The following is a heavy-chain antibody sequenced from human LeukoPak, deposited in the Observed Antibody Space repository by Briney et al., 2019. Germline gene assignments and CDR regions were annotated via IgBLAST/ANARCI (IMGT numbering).Heavy chain of an antibody. Sequence: PGGSLRLSCAASGFTFGSYKMTWVRPSPGKGRTWISYVSTTGNTIYYTDSVKGRFPVSRDNAKSSLYLQMNSLRDEDTGIYYCAREARMTTIFSWFDPWGQGTLVTVSS. J-gene: IGHJ5*02. D-gene: IGHD5-24*01. CDR1: GFTFGSYK. CDR2: VSTTGNTI. V-gene: IGHV3-48*02. CDR3: AREARMTTIFSWFDP.